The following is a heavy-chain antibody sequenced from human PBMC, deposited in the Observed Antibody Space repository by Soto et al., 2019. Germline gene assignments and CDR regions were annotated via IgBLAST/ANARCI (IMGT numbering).Heavy chain of an antibody. CDR1: GFTFSSYA. J-gene: IGHJ4*02. D-gene: IGHD6-19*01. Sequence: PGGSLRLSCAASGFTFSSYAMHWVRQAPGKGLEWVAVISYDGSNKYYADSVKGRFTISRDNSKNTLYLQMNSLRAEDTAVYYCARVLDSSGWYFDYWGQGTLVTVSS. CDR2: ISYDGSNK. V-gene: IGHV3-30-3*01. CDR3: ARVLDSSGWYFDY.